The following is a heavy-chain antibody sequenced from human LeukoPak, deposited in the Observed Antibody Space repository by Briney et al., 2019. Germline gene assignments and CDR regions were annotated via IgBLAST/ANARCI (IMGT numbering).Heavy chain of an antibody. V-gene: IGHV4-59*08. Sequence: KPSETLSLTCNVSGVPINSYYWSWIRQPPGKGLEWIGYIFHSGNTNYNPSLKSRVTISVDTPKSHFSLKLSSVTAADTAVYYCATSSGPIWYFDLWGRGTLVTVSS. CDR3: ATSSGPIWYFDL. J-gene: IGHJ2*01. D-gene: IGHD2-15*01. CDR1: GVPINSYY. CDR2: IFHSGNT.